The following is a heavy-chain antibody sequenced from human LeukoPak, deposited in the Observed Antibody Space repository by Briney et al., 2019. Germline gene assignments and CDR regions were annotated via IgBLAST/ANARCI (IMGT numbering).Heavy chain of an antibody. CDR3: AKERVDWRYFDY. Sequence: GGSLRLSCAASGFTFRSYGMHWVRQAPGKGLQWVAVISYDGSNKYYADSVKGRFTISRDNSKNTLYLQMNLRPEDTAVYYCAKERVDWRYFDYWGQGTLVTVSS. CDR1: GFTFRSYG. CDR2: ISYDGSNK. D-gene: IGHD3-9*01. V-gene: IGHV3-30*18. J-gene: IGHJ4*02.